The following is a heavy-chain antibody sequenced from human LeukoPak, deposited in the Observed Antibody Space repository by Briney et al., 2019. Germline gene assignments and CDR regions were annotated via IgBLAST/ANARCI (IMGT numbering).Heavy chain of an antibody. CDR1: GYTFTSYG. V-gene: IGHV1-18*01. CDR2: ISTYNGNT. Sequence: ASVTVSCKASGYTFTSYGISWVRQAPGQGLEWMGWISTYNGNTNYAQKVQGRVTMTTDTSTSTAYMELRSLRSDDTAVYYCARWGYGDPIDYWGQGTLVTVSS. D-gene: IGHD4-17*01. J-gene: IGHJ4*02. CDR3: ARWGYGDPIDY.